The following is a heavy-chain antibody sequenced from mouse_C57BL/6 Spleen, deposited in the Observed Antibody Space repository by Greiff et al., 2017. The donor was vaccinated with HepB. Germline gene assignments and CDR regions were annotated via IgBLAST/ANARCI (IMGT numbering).Heavy chain of an antibody. D-gene: IGHD3-2*02. Sequence: QVQLQQPGAELVRPGSSVKLSCKASGYTFTSYWMDWVKQRPGQGLEWIGNIYPSDSETHYNQKFKDKATLTVDKSSSTAYMQLSSLTSEDSAVYYCARSFSGYWFAYWGQGTLVTVSA. J-gene: IGHJ3*01. CDR2: IYPSDSET. V-gene: IGHV1-61*01. CDR1: GYTFTSYW. CDR3: ARSFSGYWFAY.